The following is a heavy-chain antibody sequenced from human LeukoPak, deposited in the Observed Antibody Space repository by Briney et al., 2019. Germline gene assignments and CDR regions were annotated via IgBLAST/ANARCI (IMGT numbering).Heavy chain of an antibody. CDR2: IYYSGST. D-gene: IGHD3-22*01. V-gene: IGHV4-31*03. CDR3: ARDRPEIDSSGYGRQPGRAFDI. J-gene: IGHJ3*02. Sequence: PSETLSLTCTVSAYSISSGGYYWSWIRQHPGKGLEWIGYIYYSGSTYYNPSLKSRVTISVDTSKNQFSLKLSSVTAADTAVYYCARDRPEIDSSGYGRQPGRAFDIWGQGTMVTVSS. CDR1: AYSISSGGYY.